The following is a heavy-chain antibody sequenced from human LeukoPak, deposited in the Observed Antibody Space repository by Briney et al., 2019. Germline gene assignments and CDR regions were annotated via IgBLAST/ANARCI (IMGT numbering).Heavy chain of an antibody. D-gene: IGHD3-10*01. Sequence: GSLSLSCAASGFTFSDYSMNWVRQAPGKGLEWVSSISRRSRHVYYAGSVKGRFTISRDDARNSLYLQMNSLRAEDMAVYFCVRDLLGSGSTTAYLYHWGQGTLVTVSS. V-gene: IGHV3-21*01. CDR1: GFTFSDYS. CDR2: ISRRSRHV. CDR3: VRDLLGSGSTTAYLYH. J-gene: IGHJ1*01.